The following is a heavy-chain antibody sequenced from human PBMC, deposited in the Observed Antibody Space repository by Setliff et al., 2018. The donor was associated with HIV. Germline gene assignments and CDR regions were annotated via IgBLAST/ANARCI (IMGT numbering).Heavy chain of an antibody. CDR3: ARGGARGYQLLYNYFDP. V-gene: IGHV1-3*01. J-gene: IGHJ5*02. Sequence: VASVKVSCKASGYSLTKYALHWVRQAPGQRLEWMGWINANNGNTKFSQKFQGRLTITADTTASTAYMVLSSLTSEDTAVYYCARGGARGYQLLYNYFDPWGQGTLVTVSS. CDR2: INANNGNT. D-gene: IGHD2-2*01. CDR1: GYSLTKYA.